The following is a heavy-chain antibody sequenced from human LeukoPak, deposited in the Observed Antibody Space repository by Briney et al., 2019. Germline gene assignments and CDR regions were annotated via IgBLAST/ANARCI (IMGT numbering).Heavy chain of an antibody. J-gene: IGHJ4*02. V-gene: IGHV1-2*02. CDR3: AREPPHGYCSGGSCFHLDY. Sequence: ASVKVSCKASGYTFTGYYMHWVRQAPGQGLEWMGWINPNSGGTNYAQKFQGRVTMTRDTSTSTVYMELSSLRSEDTAVYYCAREPPHGYCSGGSCFHLDYWGQGTLVTVSS. D-gene: IGHD2-15*01. CDR1: GYTFTGYY. CDR2: INPNSGGT.